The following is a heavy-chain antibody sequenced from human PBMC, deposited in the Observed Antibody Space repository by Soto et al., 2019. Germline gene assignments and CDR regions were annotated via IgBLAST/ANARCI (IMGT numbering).Heavy chain of an antibody. V-gene: IGHV4-34*01. CDR3: AREEVPQWFSKGYYGLDV. CDR2: INHSGST. CDR1: GGSFSGYY. D-gene: IGHD2-8*01. J-gene: IGHJ6*02. Sequence: TSETLSLTCAVYGGSFSGYYWSWLRQPPGQALEWIGEINHSGSTTYNPSLMSRVTISVDTSKNQFSLRLSSVTAADTAVYYCAREEVPQWFSKGYYGLDVWGQGTTVTVSS.